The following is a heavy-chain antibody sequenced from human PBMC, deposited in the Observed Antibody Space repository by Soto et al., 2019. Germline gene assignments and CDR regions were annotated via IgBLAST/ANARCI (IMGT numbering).Heavy chain of an antibody. CDR1: GGTFSSYA. D-gene: IGHD5-18*01. Sequence: ASVKVSCKASGGTFSSYAISWVRQAPGQGLEWMGGIIPIFGTANYAQKFQGRVTITADESTSTAYMELSSLRSAGTAVYYCASTKNSYGRSYFDYWGQGTLVTVSS. CDR3: ASTKNSYGRSYFDY. J-gene: IGHJ4*02. CDR2: IIPIFGTA. V-gene: IGHV1-69*13.